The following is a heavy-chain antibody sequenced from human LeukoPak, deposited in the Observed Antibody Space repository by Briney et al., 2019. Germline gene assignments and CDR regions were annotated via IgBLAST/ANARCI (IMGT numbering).Heavy chain of an antibody. Sequence: PGRSLRPSCAASGFTFSNYAMNWVRQAPGKGLEWVSSISRSGNFIYYGDSVKGRFTISRDNAKNSLYLQMNSLRAEDTAVYYCARVETTGRTWGQGTLVSVSA. CDR2: ISRSGNFI. V-gene: IGHV3-21*01. CDR1: GFTFSNYA. J-gene: IGHJ4*02. D-gene: IGHD1-14*01. CDR3: ARVETTGRT.